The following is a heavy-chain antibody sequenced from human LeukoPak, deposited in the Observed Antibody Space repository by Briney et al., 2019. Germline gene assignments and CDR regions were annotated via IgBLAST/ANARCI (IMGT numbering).Heavy chain of an antibody. CDR1: GGSISSYY. D-gene: IGHD2-15*01. CDR3: ARGDSLFDY. CDR2: IYYSGST. Sequence: PSETLSLTCTVSGGSISSYYWSWIRQPPGKGLEWIGYIYYSGSTNYNPPLKSRVTISVDTSKNQFSLKLSSVTAADTAVYYCARGDSLFDYWGQGTLVTVSS. J-gene: IGHJ4*02. V-gene: IGHV4-59*01.